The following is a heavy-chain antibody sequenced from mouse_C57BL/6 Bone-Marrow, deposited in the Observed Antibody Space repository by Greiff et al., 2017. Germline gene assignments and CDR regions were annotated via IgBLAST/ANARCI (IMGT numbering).Heavy chain of an antibody. CDR1: GYTFTSYW. J-gene: IGHJ3*01. Sequence: VQLQQPGAELVMPGASVKLSCKASGYTFTSYWMHWVKQRPGQGLEWIGEIDPSDSYTNYNQKFKGKSTLTVDKSSSTAYMELRSLTSEDSAVYFCARWSPVLYWGQGTLVTVSA. CDR2: IDPSDSYT. CDR3: ARWSPVLY. V-gene: IGHV1-69*01.